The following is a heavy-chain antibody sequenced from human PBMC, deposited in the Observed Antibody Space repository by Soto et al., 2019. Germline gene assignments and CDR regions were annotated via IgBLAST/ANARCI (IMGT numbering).Heavy chain of an antibody. CDR1: GFTFSTYW. CDR2: IKQDGSER. CDR3: AKSLSAIPGDS. J-gene: IGHJ4*02. V-gene: IGHV3-7*05. D-gene: IGHD2-2*01. Sequence: EVQLVESGGGLVQSGGSLRLSCAASGFTFSTYWMSWVRQGPGTGPEWVANIKQDGSERYYADSVKGRFTISRDNAKSSLYLQMTSLRAEDTAVHHCAKSLSAIPGDSWGQGTLVTVSS.